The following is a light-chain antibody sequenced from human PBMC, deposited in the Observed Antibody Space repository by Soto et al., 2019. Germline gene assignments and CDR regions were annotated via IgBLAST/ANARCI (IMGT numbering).Light chain of an antibody. Sequence: QSVLTQPRSVSGSPGQSVTISCTGTSSDVGGYNYVSWYQQHPGKATKLMIYDVSKRPSGVPDRFSGSKSGNTASLTISGLQAEDEADYYCCSYAGRYTPFGTGIKVTVL. CDR3: CSYAGRYTP. CDR2: DVS. J-gene: IGLJ1*01. CDR1: SSDVGGYNY. V-gene: IGLV2-11*01.